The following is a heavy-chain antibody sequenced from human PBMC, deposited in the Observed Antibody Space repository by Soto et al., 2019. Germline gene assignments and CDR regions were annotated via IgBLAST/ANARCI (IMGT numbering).Heavy chain of an antibody. CDR1: GYTFTSYG. Sequence: ASVKVSCKASGYTFTSYGISWVRQAPGQGLEWMGWISAYNGNTNYAQKLQGRVTVTTDTSTSTAYMELRSLRSDDTAVYYCARVYSSGWYGYFDYWGQGTLVTVSS. J-gene: IGHJ4*02. V-gene: IGHV1-18*01. CDR2: ISAYNGNT. CDR3: ARVYSSGWYGYFDY. D-gene: IGHD6-19*01.